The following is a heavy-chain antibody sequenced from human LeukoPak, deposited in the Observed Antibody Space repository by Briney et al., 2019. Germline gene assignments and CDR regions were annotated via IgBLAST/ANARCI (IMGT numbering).Heavy chain of an antibody. CDR2: IYYSGST. CDR3: AKGGGFTSGWHDY. CDR1: GGSIRSYY. D-gene: IGHD6-19*01. V-gene: IGHV4-59*08. Sequence: SETLSLTCTVSGGSIRSYYWSWIRQPPGKGLEWIGCIYYSGSTNYNPSLKSRVTISVDTSKNQFSLRLSSVTAADTAVYYCAKGGGFTSGWHDYWGQGTLVTVSS. J-gene: IGHJ4*02.